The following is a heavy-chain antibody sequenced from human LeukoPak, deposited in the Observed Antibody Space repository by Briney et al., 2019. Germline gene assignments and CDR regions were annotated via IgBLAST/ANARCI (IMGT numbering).Heavy chain of an antibody. J-gene: IGHJ4*02. CDR3: AMLSRISSAAGAYFDY. Sequence: GGSLRLSCAASGFSLSSYAMSWVRQAPGKGLEWVSVISGGGGTTYYADSVKGRFTISRDSSKNTLHLQMNSLRVEDTAIYYCAMLSRISSAAGAYFDYWGQGSLVTVAA. D-gene: IGHD6-13*01. CDR1: GFSLSSYA. V-gene: IGHV3-23*01. CDR2: ISGGGGTT.